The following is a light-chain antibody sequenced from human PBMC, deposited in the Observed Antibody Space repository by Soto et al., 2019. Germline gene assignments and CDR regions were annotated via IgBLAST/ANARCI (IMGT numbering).Light chain of an antibody. Sequence: DIQLTQSPSSVSASVGDRVTITCRANQHIDRWLAWFQQKPGKDPELLIYGASILESWVPSRFNGSRSGTDVTLTISGLQPEDFATYYCHQAHTFPYTYGPGTKVDMK. J-gene: IGKJ3*01. CDR1: QHIDRW. V-gene: IGKV1-12*01. CDR3: HQAHTFPYT. CDR2: GAS.